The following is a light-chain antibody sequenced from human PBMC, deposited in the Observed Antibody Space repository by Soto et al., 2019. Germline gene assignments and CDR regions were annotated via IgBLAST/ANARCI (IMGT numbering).Light chain of an antibody. CDR1: SSNIGNNT. Sequence: QSVLTQPPSASGTPEQRVTISCSGSSSNIGNNTVNWYQQLPGTAPKLLIYGNNHRTSGVPDRFSGSKSGTSASLTNSGLQSEDEADYFCAAWDDSLNGPVFGGGTKLTVL. J-gene: IGLJ3*02. CDR2: GNN. CDR3: AAWDDSLNGPV. V-gene: IGLV1-44*01.